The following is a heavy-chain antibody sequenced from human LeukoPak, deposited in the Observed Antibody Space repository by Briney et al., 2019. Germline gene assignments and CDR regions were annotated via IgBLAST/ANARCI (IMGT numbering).Heavy chain of an antibody. Sequence: GASVKVSCKASGYTFTGYYMHWVRQAPGQGLEWMGWINPNSGGTNYAQKFQGRVTMTRDTSISTAYMELSRLRSDDTAVYYCARDLVVVVAAKLGYDYWGQGTLVTVSS. CDR1: GYTFTGYY. CDR3: ARDLVVVVAAKLGYDY. CDR2: INPNSGGT. V-gene: IGHV1-2*02. D-gene: IGHD2-15*01. J-gene: IGHJ4*02.